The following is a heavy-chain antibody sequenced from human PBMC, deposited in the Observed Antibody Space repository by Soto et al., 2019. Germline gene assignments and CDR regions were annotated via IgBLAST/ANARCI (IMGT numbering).Heavy chain of an antibody. CDR1: GFTFSSYS. D-gene: IGHD2-15*01. CDR2: ISSSSSYI. Sequence: EVQLVESGGGLVKPGGSLRLSCAASGFTFSSYSMNWVRQAPGKGLGWVSSISSSSSYIYYADSVKGRFTISRDNAKNSLYLQMNSLRAEDTAVYYCARAGGRVAATPFDYWAREPWSPSPQ. V-gene: IGHV3-21*01. J-gene: IGHJ4*02. CDR3: ARAGGRVAATPFDY.